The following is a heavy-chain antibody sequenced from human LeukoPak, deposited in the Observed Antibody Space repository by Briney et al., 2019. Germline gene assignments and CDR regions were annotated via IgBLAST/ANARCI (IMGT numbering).Heavy chain of an antibody. Sequence: NSSETLSLTCAVYGGSFSGYYWSWIHQPPGKGLEWIGEINHSGSTNYNPSLKSRVTISVDTSKNQFSLKLSSVTAADTAVYYCARGGGLLYYDFWSGYSYWGQGTLVTVSS. CDR2: INHSGST. CDR3: ARGGGLLYYDFWSGYSY. J-gene: IGHJ4*02. D-gene: IGHD3-3*01. CDR1: GGSFSGYY. V-gene: IGHV4-34*01.